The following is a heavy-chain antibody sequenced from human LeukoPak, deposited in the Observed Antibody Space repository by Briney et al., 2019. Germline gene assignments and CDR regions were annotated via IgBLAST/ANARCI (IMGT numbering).Heavy chain of an antibody. CDR2: ISYDGSNK. D-gene: IGHD3-16*02. J-gene: IGHJ4*02. CDR3: ARDQPYYDYVWGSYRYKGSFDY. CDR1: GFTFSSYA. Sequence: GGSLRLSCAASGFTFSSYAMHWVRQAPGKGLEWVAVISYDGSNKYYADSVKGRFTISRDNSKNTLYLQMNGLRAEDTAVYYCARDQPYYDYVWGSYRYKGSFDYWGQGTLVTVSS. V-gene: IGHV3-30-3*01.